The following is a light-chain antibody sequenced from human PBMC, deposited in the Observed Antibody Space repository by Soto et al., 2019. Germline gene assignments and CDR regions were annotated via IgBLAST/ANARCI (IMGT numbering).Light chain of an antibody. CDR2: DVN. J-gene: IGLJ1*01. CDR1: SSDIGGCNY. Sequence: QSALAQPASVSGSPGQSITISCTGTSSDIGGCNYVSWYQQHPGKAPKLMIYDVNNRPSGVSDRFSASKSGNTASLTISGLQAEDEADYYCGSYTSSSTNVFGTGTKVTVL. V-gene: IGLV2-14*01. CDR3: GSYTSSSTNV.